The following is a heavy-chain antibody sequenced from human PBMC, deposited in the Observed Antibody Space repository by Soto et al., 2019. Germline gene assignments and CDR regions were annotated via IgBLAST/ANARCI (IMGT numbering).Heavy chain of an antibody. CDR3: ARDRANWNYGSLHGFDP. Sequence: QVQLVESGGGVVQPGRSLRLSCAASGFTFSSYAMHWVRQAPGKGLEWVAVISYDGSNKYYADSVKGRFTISRDNSKNTLYLQMNSLRAEDTAVSYCARDRANWNYGSLHGFDPWGQGTLVTVSS. D-gene: IGHD1-7*01. CDR2: ISYDGSNK. J-gene: IGHJ5*02. CDR1: GFTFSSYA. V-gene: IGHV3-30-3*01.